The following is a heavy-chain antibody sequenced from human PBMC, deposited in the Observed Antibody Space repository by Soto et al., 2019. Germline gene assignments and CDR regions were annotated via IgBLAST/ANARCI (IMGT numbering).Heavy chain of an antibody. V-gene: IGHV1-69*06. Sequence: QVRLVQSEAEVKKAGSSVKVSCKASGGTFISDAVTWVRQAPGQGLEWMGGAIPMFPKANYAQKFQGRATISADKATSTVYMELHSLKSEDTAVYYCARCHSDSSGPGYLDSWGQGTLVTVTS. CDR2: AIPMFPKA. J-gene: IGHJ4*02. D-gene: IGHD3-22*01. CDR1: GGTFISDA. CDR3: ARCHSDSSGPGYLDS.